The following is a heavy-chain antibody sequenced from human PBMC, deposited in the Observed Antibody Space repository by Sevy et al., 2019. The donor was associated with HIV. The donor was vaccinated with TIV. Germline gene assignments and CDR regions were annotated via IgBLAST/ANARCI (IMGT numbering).Heavy chain of an antibody. V-gene: IGHV1-46*01. Sequence: ASVKVSCKASGYTFTNYYMHWVRQAPGQGLEWMGIINPSGGSTNYAQKFQGRVTMTRDTSTSTVYMELSSLRSEDTAVYYCVRVYYYDYSGPGYWGQGTLVTVSS. CDR3: VRVYYYDYSGPGY. CDR2: INPSGGST. D-gene: IGHD3-22*01. J-gene: IGHJ4*02. CDR1: GYTFTNYY.